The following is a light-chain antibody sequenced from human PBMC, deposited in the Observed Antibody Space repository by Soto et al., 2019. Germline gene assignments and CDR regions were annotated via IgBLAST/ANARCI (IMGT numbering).Light chain of an antibody. J-gene: IGKJ1*01. CDR1: DDITNY. Sequence: IQLTQSPSSLSASVGDRVTVTCRASDDITNYLAWYQRKAGKAPKLLIYDASTLQSGVPSRFSGSGSGTEFTLTISSLQPEDFATYYCQQLNSYPWTFGQGTKVDIK. V-gene: IGKV1-9*01. CDR2: DAS. CDR3: QQLNSYPWT.